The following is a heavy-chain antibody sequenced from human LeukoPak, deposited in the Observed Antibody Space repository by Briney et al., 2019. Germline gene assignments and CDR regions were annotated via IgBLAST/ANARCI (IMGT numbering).Heavy chain of an antibody. J-gene: IGHJ6*03. CDR1: GYTLTELS. CDR2: FDPDDGES. Sequence: VASVKVSCKVSGYTLTELSMHWVRQAPGKGLEWMGGFDPDDGESVYAQTFQGRVTMTEDTSTDTAYMELSSLRSEDTAVYYCARVPIVGATTNYYYYMDVWGKGTTVTVSS. CDR3: ARVPIVGATTNYYYYMDV. D-gene: IGHD1-26*01. V-gene: IGHV1-24*01.